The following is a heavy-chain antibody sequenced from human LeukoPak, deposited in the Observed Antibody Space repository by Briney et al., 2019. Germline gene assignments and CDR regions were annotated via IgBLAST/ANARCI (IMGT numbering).Heavy chain of an antibody. Sequence: GGSLRLSCAASGFTFSSYAMSWVRQAPGKGLEWVANIKQDGSEKYYVDSVKGRFTISRDNAKNSLYLQMNSLRAEDTAVYFCARDRIDIVVVPAAINYYYYYMDVWGKGTTVTVSS. CDR2: IKQDGSEK. J-gene: IGHJ6*03. CDR1: GFTFSSYA. CDR3: ARDRIDIVVVPAAINYYYYYMDV. V-gene: IGHV3-7*01. D-gene: IGHD2-2*02.